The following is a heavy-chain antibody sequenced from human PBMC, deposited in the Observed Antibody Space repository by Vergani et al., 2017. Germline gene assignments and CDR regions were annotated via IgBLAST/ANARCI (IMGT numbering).Heavy chain of an antibody. J-gene: IGHJ1*01. CDR2: IIPISGTT. CDR1: GNSFNTYS. V-gene: IGHV1-69*13. CDR3: ATKSCGTPGCQIGYFRE. Sequence: QVQLVQSGTEVKKPGSSVKVSCKAPGNSFNTYSFSWVRQVPGQGLEWMGRIIPISGTTNYTQNFQGRVSITADESTSTAYMELNSLRTEDTAVYYCATKSCGTPGCQIGYFREWGQGTLVTVSS. D-gene: IGHD1-1*01.